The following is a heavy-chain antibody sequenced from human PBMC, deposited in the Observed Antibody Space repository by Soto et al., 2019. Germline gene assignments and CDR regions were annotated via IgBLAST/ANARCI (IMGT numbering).Heavy chain of an antibody. CDR1: GYTFTGYY. CDR3: ACPLAVDTAPSD. D-gene: IGHD5-18*01. V-gene: IGHV1-2*02. Sequence: ASVKVSCKASGYTFTGYYMHWVRQAPGQGLEWMGWINPNSGGTNYAQKFQGRVTMTSDTSISTAYMELSRLRSDDTAVYYCACPLAVDTAPSDWGQGTLVTVSS. J-gene: IGHJ4*02. CDR2: INPNSGGT.